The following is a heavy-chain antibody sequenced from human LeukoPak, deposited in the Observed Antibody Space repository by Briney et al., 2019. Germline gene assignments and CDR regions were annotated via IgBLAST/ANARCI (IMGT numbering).Heavy chain of an antibody. V-gene: IGHV3-30*02. Sequence: GGSLRLSCAASGFTFSSYGMHWVRQAPGKGREWVAFIRYDGSNKYYADSVKGRFTISRDNSKNTLYLQMNSLRAEDTAVYYCAKPYYDYDAFDIWGQGTMVTVSS. D-gene: IGHD3-3*01. CDR1: GFTFSSYG. CDR3: AKPYYDYDAFDI. J-gene: IGHJ3*02. CDR2: IRYDGSNK.